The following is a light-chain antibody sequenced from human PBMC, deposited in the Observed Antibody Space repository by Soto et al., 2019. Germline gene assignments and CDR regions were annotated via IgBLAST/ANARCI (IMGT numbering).Light chain of an antibody. CDR2: DVS. CDR1: SSDVGGYNY. J-gene: IGLJ2*01. V-gene: IGLV2-11*01. CDR3: CSYAGSYTLV. Sequence: QSALTQPRSVSGSPRQSVTISCTGTSSDVGGYNYVSWYQHHPGKAPKLMIYDVSKGPSRVPDRFSGSKSGNTASLSISGLQAEDEADYYCCSYAGSYTLVFGGGTKLTVL.